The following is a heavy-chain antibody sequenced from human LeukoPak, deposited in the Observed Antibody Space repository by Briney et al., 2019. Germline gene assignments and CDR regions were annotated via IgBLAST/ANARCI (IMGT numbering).Heavy chain of an antibody. D-gene: IGHD5-12*01. CDR1: GFTFSSYA. Sequence: GGSLRLSCAASGFTFSSYAMSWVRQAPGKGLEWVSAISGSGGSTYYADSVKGRFTISRDFSRNTVGLQMNSLRIEDTAIYYCAKGPQLYSGYHPDYWGQGTLVTASS. J-gene: IGHJ4*02. CDR2: ISGSGGST. CDR3: AKGPQLYSGYHPDY. V-gene: IGHV3-23*01.